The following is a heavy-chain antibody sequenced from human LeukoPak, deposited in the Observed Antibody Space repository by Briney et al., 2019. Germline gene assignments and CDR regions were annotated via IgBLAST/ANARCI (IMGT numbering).Heavy chain of an antibody. V-gene: IGHV3-49*03. CDR3: TRDRGAYNLYDY. CDR2: IRSKAYGETA. Sequence: GRSLRLSCTASGFTFGDYAMSWILQAPGKGLEWVGFIRSKAYGETADYAASVKGRFTISRDDSKAIAYLQMNSLKTEDTAVYHCTRDRGAYNLYDYWGQGTLVTVSS. D-gene: IGHD1-1*01. J-gene: IGHJ4*02. CDR1: GFTFGDYA.